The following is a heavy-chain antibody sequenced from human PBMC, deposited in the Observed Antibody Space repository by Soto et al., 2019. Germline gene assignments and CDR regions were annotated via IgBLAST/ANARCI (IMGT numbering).Heavy chain of an antibody. CDR2: ISAYNGNT. Sequence: VKVSCKASGYTFTSYGISWVRQAPGQGLEWMGWISAYNGNTNYAQKLQGRVTMTTDTSTSTAYMELRSLRSDDTAMYYCARGADRYGKYYYYGMDVWGQGTTVTVSS. CDR3: ARGADRYGKYYYYGMDV. CDR1: GYTFTSYG. V-gene: IGHV1-18*04. D-gene: IGHD5-18*01. J-gene: IGHJ6*02.